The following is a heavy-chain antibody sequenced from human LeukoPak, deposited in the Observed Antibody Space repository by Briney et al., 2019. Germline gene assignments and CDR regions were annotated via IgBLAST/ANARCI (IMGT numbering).Heavy chain of an antibody. V-gene: IGHV4-4*07. CDR1: GGSISSYY. CDR3: ASETKASTGYYFDY. J-gene: IGHJ4*02. Sequence: PSETLSLTCTVSGGSISSYYWSWIRQPAGKGLERIGRIYTSGSTNYNPSLKSRVTMSVDTSKNQFSLKLSSVTAADTAVYYCASETKASTGYYFDYWGQGTLVTVSS. D-gene: IGHD1-14*01. CDR2: IYTSGST.